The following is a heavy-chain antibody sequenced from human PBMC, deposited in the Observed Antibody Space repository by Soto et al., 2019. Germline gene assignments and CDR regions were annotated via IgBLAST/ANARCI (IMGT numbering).Heavy chain of an antibody. CDR3: ANLLNVAAAGTPHYYGVDV. CDR2: ISFDGSKT. D-gene: IGHD6-13*01. J-gene: IGHJ6*02. V-gene: IGHV3-30*04. Sequence: VQLVESGGGVVRPGRSLRLSCAASGFSFSDYPMNWVRQAPGKGLEWVAFISFDGSKTYYSDSVKGRFTISRDNSKNTVSLQMNNLRPGDAAVYHCANLLNVAAAGTPHYYGVDVWGQGTTVTVS. CDR1: GFSFSDYP.